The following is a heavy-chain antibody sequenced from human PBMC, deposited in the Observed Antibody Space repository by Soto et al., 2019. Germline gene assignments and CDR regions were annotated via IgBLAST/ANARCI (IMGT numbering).Heavy chain of an antibody. J-gene: IGHJ4*02. CDR2: ISYDGSNK. D-gene: IGHD6-19*01. CDR1: GATLSHYG. CDR3: AKDLAAVEGDYFDY. V-gene: IGHV3-30*18. Sequence: GGSLRLSCKASGATLSHYGMHWVRQAPGKGLEWVAVISYDGSNKYYADSVKGRFTISRDNSKNTLYLQMNSLRAEDTAVYYCAKDLAAVEGDYFDYWGQGNLVTVSS.